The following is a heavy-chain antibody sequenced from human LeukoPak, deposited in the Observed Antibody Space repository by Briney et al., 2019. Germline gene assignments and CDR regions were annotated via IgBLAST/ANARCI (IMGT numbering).Heavy chain of an antibody. D-gene: IGHD3-22*01. V-gene: IGHV3-66*01. CDR3: ARERGYYFDRSGPNAFDI. CDR2: IYSGGDT. J-gene: IGHJ3*02. Sequence: GGSLRLSCAASGFTVSSNYMSWVRQAPGKGLEWISVIYSGGDTYYTDSVKDRFIISRDNSKNTLYLQMNSLRAEDTAVYYCARERGYYFDRSGPNAFDIWGQGTMVTVSS. CDR1: GFTVSSNY.